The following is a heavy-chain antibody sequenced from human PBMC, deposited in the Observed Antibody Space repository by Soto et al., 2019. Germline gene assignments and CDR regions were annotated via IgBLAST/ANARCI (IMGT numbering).Heavy chain of an antibody. V-gene: IGHV1-2*02. CDR1: GYTFTGYY. Sequence: ASVKVSCKASGYTFTGYYMHWVRQAPGQGLEWMGWINPNSGGTNYAQKFQGRVTMTRDTSISTAYMELSRLRSDDTAVYYCAGVLPLGSYPVDYWGQGTLVTVSS. D-gene: IGHD1-26*01. J-gene: IGHJ4*02. CDR2: INPNSGGT. CDR3: AGVLPLGSYPVDY.